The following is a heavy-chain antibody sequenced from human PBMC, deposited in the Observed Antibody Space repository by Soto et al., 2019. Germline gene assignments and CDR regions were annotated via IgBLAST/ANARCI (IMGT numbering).Heavy chain of an antibody. J-gene: IGHJ6*02. CDR2: INSDGSST. CDR1: GFTFSSYW. Sequence: GGSLRLSCAASGFTFSSYWMHWVRQAPGKGLVWVSRINSDGSSTSYADSVKGRFTISRDNAKNTLYLQMNSLRAEDTAVYYCARRQVWFGDIYYYYYGMDVWGQGTTVTVSS. D-gene: IGHD3-10*01. V-gene: IGHV3-74*01. CDR3: ARRQVWFGDIYYYYYGMDV.